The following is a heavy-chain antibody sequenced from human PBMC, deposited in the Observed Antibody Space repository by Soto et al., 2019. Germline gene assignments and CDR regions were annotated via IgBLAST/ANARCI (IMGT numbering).Heavy chain of an antibody. Sequence: ASVKVSCKASGYTLTSHDINWVRQATGQGLEWMGWLNPNTGDTGYAQKFQGRLSMTRNTSISTAYMELSSLRSEDTAVYYCARGGYDASDLWGQGTSVPV. CDR2: LNPNTGDT. CDR3: ARGGYDASDL. D-gene: IGHD5-12*01. V-gene: IGHV1-8*01. J-gene: IGHJ3*01. CDR1: GYTLTSHD.